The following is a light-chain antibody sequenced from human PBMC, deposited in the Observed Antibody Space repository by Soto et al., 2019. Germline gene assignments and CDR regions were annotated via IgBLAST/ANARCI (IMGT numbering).Light chain of an antibody. J-gene: IGKJ4*01. CDR2: DAS. V-gene: IGKV3-11*01. CDR3: QHRSSWPST. CDR1: QSVSSY. Sequence: EIVLTQSPDARALSPGERATLSCRASQSVSSYLAWYQQKPGQAPRLLIYDASNRATGIPARFSGSGSGTDFTLTISSLEPEDFAVYYCQHRSSWPSTFGGGTKVDIK.